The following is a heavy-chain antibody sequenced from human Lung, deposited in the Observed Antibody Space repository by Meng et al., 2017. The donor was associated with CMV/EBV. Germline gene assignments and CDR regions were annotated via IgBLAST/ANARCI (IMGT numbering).Heavy chain of an antibody. CDR2: IKQDGSEK. Sequence: GESLKISCAASGFTFSSYWMTWVRQAPGKGLEWVANIKQDGSEKYYVESVKGRFTISRDNAKNSLYLQMNSLRVEDTAMYYCARGTAPNDYWGQGKLVTVDS. V-gene: IGHV3-7*01. D-gene: IGHD2-8*02. J-gene: IGHJ4*02. CDR1: GFTFSSYW. CDR3: ARGTAPNDY.